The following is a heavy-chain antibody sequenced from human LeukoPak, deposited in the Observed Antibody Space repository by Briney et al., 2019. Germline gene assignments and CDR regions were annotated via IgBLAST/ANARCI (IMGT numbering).Heavy chain of an antibody. J-gene: IGHJ4*02. CDR1: GFTFSSYW. CDR2: INGSGSST. V-gene: IGHV3-74*01. D-gene: IGHD2-21*02. CDR3: ARSKGDCGGDCTYYFDY. Sequence: GGSLRLSCAASGFTFSSYWMHWVRQAPGKGLEWVSAINGSGSSTSYADSVKGRFTISRDNAKNTLYLQMNSLRAEDTAVYYCARSKGDCGGDCTYYFDYWGQGTLVTVSS.